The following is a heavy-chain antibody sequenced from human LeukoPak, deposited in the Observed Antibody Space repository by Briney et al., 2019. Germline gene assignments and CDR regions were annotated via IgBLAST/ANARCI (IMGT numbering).Heavy chain of an antibody. J-gene: IGHJ3*02. V-gene: IGHV4-39*07. D-gene: IGHD6-13*01. CDR3: ARDLPNTGYSSSWYLRSPETAFDI. Sequence: SETLSLTCTVSGGSISSSYSYWGWIRQPPGKGLEWIGSIYHSGSTYYNPSLKSRVTISVDTSKNQFSLKLSSVTAADTAVYYCARDLPNTGYSSSWYLRSPETAFDIWGQGTMVTVSS. CDR1: GGSISSSYSY. CDR2: IYHSGST.